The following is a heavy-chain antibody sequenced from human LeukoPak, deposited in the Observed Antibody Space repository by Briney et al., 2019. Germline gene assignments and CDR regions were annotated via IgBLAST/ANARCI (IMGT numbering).Heavy chain of an antibody. Sequence: SETLSLTCTVSGGSISSGPYYWDWIRQPPGKGLEWIGSIYYTGSTYYNPSLKSRVTISVDTSKNQFSLKLSSVAAADTAVYYCAYSTVVTRGYYWGQGTLVTVSS. D-gene: IGHD4-23*01. J-gene: IGHJ4*02. CDR2: IYYTGST. CDR3: AYSTVVTRGYY. CDR1: GGSISSGPYY. V-gene: IGHV4-39*01.